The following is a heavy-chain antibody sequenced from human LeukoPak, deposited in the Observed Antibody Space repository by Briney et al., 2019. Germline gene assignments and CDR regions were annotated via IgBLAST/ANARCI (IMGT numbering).Heavy chain of an antibody. CDR3: TRDPWLVPDY. CDR2: VSGGGANT. D-gene: IGHD6-19*01. V-gene: IGHV3-23*01. Sequence: GGSLRLSCAASGFPFSSYAMSWVRQAPGKGLDWVSSVSGGGANTYYADSVKGRFTISRDNSKSTLYLQMNSLRAEDTAVYYCTRDPWLVPDYWGQGTLVTVSS. J-gene: IGHJ4*02. CDR1: GFPFSSYA.